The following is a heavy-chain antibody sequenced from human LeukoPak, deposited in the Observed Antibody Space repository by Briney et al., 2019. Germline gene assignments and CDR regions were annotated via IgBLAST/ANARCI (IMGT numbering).Heavy chain of an antibody. V-gene: IGHV4-39*07. CDR3: AREGGYSYGGDNWFDP. D-gene: IGHD5-18*01. J-gene: IGHJ5*02. CDR1: GGSISSSSYY. CDR2: IYYSGST. Sequence: DPSETLSLTCTVSGGSISSSSYYWGWIRQPPGKGLEWIGSIYYSGSTYYNPSLKSRVTISVDTSKNQFSLKLSSVTAADTAVYYCAREGGYSYGGDNWFDPWGQGTLVTVSS.